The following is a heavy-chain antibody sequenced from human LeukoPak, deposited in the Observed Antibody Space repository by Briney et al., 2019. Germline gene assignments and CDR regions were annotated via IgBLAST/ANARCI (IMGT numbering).Heavy chain of an antibody. Sequence: PGGSLRLSCAASGFTFSNYNMNWVRQAPGKGLEWVSSISSSSSYIYYADSVKGRFTISRDNAKNSLYLQMNSLRAEDTAVYYCARDSPLVLRYSDVWGKGTTVTVSS. CDR3: ARDSPLVLRYSDV. CDR2: ISSSSSYI. J-gene: IGHJ6*04. CDR1: GFTFSNYN. V-gene: IGHV3-21*01. D-gene: IGHD1-1*01.